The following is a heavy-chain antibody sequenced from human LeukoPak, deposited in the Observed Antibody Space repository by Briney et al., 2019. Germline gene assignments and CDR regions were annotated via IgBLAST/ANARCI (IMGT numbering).Heavy chain of an antibody. CDR3: ARGMIRGVIGGGAFDI. J-gene: IGHJ3*02. CDR2: IIPIFGTA. CDR1: GYTFTSYA. V-gene: IGHV1-69*06. Sequence: SVKVSCKASGYTFTSYAISWVRQAPGQGLEWMGGIIPIFGTANYAQKFQDRVTITADKSTSTAYMELSSLRSEDTAVYYCARGMIRGVIGGGAFDIWGQGTMVTVSS. D-gene: IGHD3-10*01.